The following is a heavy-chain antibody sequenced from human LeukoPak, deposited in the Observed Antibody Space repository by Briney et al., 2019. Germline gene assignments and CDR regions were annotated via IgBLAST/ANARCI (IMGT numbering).Heavy chain of an antibody. Sequence: GGSLRLSCAASGFAFSSYAMSWVRQAPGKGLEWVSSISGTGGRTYYADSGKGRFTISRDNSKHTLDQQMNSLRADDTAVYYCARDGYSNYWYLNLWGQGTLVTVSS. V-gene: IGHV3-23*01. D-gene: IGHD6-13*01. J-gene: IGHJ4*02. CDR3: ARDGYSNYWYLNL. CDR1: GFAFSSYA. CDR2: ISGTGGRT.